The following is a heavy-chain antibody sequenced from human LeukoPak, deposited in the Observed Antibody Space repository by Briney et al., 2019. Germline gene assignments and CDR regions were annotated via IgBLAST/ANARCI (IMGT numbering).Heavy chain of an antibody. V-gene: IGHV3-30*02. CDR3: AKHPIGGWMFDY. Sequence: GGSLRLSCASSGFTFSSYGMHWVRLAPGKGLEWVAFIRYDGSNKYYADSVKGRFTISRDNSKNTLYLQMNSLRAEDTAVYYCAKHPIGGWMFDYWGQGTLVTVSS. CDR1: GFTFSSYG. J-gene: IGHJ4*02. D-gene: IGHD6-19*01. CDR2: IRYDGSNK.